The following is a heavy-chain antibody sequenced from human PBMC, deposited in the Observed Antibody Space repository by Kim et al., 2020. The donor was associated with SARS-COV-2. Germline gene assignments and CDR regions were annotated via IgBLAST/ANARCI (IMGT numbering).Heavy chain of an antibody. Sequence: GGSLRLSCAASGFTFSSYAMSWVRQAPGKGLEWVSAISGSGGSTYYADSVKGRFTISRDNSKNTLYLQMNSLRAEDTAVYYCAKDFSNYNYDQYYYYYGMDVWGQGTTVTVSS. J-gene: IGHJ6*02. CDR3: AKDFSNYNYDQYYYYYGMDV. CDR2: ISGSGGST. D-gene: IGHD4-4*01. V-gene: IGHV3-23*01. CDR1: GFTFSSYA.